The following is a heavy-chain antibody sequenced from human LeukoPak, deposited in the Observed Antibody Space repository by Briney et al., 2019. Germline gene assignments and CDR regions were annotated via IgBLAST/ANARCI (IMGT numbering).Heavy chain of an antibody. CDR3: ARDSGDRPQAVGYFFDY. V-gene: IGHV3-7*01. CDR1: GFSFGTHW. J-gene: IGHJ4*02. D-gene: IGHD7-27*01. Sequence: GGSLRLSCAASGFSFGTHWMAWVRQPPGAGPEWVANKKQDETETYYADAVRGRFTITRDNAKNSLYLQMDNLRGEDTAVYYCARDSGDRPQAVGYFFDYWGQGSLVTVSS. CDR2: KKQDETET.